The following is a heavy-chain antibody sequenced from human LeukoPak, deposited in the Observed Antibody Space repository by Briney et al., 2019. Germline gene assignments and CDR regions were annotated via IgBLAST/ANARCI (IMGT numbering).Heavy chain of an antibody. CDR2: IYYSGST. CDR3: ARGASIVGGWQPYYYYYMDV. V-gene: IGHV4-61*01. CDR1: GGSISSSSYY. Sequence: SETLSLTCTVSGGSISSSSYYWSWIRQPPGKGLEWIGYIYYSGSTNYNPSLKSRVTISVDTSKNQFSLKLSSVTAADTAVYYCARGASIVGGWQPYYYYYMDVWGKGTTVTVSS. D-gene: IGHD2/OR15-2a*01. J-gene: IGHJ6*03.